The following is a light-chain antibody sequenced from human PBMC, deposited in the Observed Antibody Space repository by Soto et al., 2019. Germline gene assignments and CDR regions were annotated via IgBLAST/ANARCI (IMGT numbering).Light chain of an antibody. CDR1: QSVSSGY. CDR2: GAS. V-gene: IGKV3-20*01. CDR3: QQYGSSPLT. Sequence: NVFTQSPCTLSLSPGERATLSCRASQSVSSGYLAWYQRKPGQAPRLLIFGASSRATDIPDRFSGSGSGTDFTLTISRLEPEDFAVYYCQQYGSSPLTFGGGTKVDIK. J-gene: IGKJ4*01.